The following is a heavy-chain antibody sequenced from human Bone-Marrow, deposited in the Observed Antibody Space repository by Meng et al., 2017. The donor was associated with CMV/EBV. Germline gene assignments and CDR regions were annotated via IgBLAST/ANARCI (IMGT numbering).Heavy chain of an antibody. CDR3: ARDGRLRFLEWLCDY. CDR2: ISAYNGNT. CDR1: GYTFTSYG. J-gene: IGHJ4*02. D-gene: IGHD3-3*01. V-gene: IGHV1-18*01. Sequence: ASVKVSCKTSGYTFTSYGISWVRQAPGQGLEWMGWISAYNGNTNYAQKLQGRVTMTTDTSRSIAYMELRSLTSDDTAVYYCARDGRLRFLEWLCDYWGQGTLVTVSS.